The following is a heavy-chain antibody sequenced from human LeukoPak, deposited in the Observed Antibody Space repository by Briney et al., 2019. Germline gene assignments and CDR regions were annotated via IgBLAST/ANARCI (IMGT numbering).Heavy chain of an antibody. D-gene: IGHD3-22*01. Sequence: GGSLRLSCAASGFSFSSYGMHWVRQAPGKGLEWVAYMRSDGSTKYHADSVKGRFTICRDNSKNTLYLQMNSLRPEDTAVYYCAKGYDSSGYYLDQWGQGTLVTVSP. J-gene: IGHJ4*02. CDR3: AKGYDSSGYYLDQ. CDR2: MRSDGSTK. CDR1: GFSFSSYG. V-gene: IGHV3-30*02.